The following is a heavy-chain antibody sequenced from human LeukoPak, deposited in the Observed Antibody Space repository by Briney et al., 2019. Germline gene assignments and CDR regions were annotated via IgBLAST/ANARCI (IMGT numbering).Heavy chain of an antibody. CDR2: ISGSGGSK. CDR3: AKATSYYYDSSGYRVRDAFDI. J-gene: IGHJ3*02. V-gene: IGHV3-23*01. CDR1: GFTFSSYA. Sequence: GGALRLSCAASGFTFSSYAMSWVRHAPGKGLEWVSAISGSGGSKYYADSVKGRFTISRDNSKNTLYLQMNSLRAEDTAVYYCAKATSYYYDSSGYRVRDAFDIWGQGTMVTVSS. D-gene: IGHD3-22*01.